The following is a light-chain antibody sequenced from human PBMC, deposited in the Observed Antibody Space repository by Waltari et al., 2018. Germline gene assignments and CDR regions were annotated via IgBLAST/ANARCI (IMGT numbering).Light chain of an antibody. CDR2: ANN. V-gene: IGLV1-40*01. CDR3: QSYDTRLSGWV. Sequence: QSVLTQPPSVSGAPGQRVTISCTGGSSNIGTGYDVHWYQQFPGTAPKLLTYANNNRPSGVPDRFSGSKSGTSASLAITGVQAEDEADYYCQSYDTRLSGWVFGGGTKLTVL. J-gene: IGLJ3*02. CDR1: SSNIGTGYD.